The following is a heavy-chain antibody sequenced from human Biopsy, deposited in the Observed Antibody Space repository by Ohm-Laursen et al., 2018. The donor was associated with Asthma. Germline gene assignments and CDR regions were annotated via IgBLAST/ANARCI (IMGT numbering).Heavy chain of an antibody. J-gene: IGHJ3*02. V-gene: IGHV1-3*01. CDR1: GYTFINYA. Sequence: SVKVSCKASGYTFINYAIHWVRQAPGQRLEWMGWINAGNGSTKYSQKFQGRVAISRDTSASTAYMDLSSLRSEDTAVYYCARTYYDFLTGQVNDAFAMWGQGTMVTVSS. CDR2: INAGNGST. D-gene: IGHD3-9*01. CDR3: ARTYYDFLTGQVNDAFAM.